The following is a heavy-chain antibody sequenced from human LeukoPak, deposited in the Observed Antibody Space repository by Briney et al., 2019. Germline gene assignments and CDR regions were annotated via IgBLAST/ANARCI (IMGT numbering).Heavy chain of an antibody. CDR2: INEDGSEK. CDR3: ARDQRLLGYRSSPGCYPLYFAN. V-gene: IGHV3-7*01. Sequence: PGGSLRLSCTASGFTFSNYWMSWVRQAPGKGLEWVANINEDGSEKYYVDSVKGRFTISRDNAKKSLYLQVNSLRADDAAIYYCARDQRLLGYRSSPGCYPLYFANWGQGTLVTVSS. J-gene: IGHJ4*02. CDR1: GFTFSNYW. D-gene: IGHD6-25*01.